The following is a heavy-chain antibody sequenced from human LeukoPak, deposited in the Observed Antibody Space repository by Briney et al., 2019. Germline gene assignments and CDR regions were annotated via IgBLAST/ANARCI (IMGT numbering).Heavy chain of an antibody. CDR2: FDPEDGET. Sequence: ASVKVSCKASGYTLTELSMHWVRQAPGKGLEWMGGFDPEDGETIYAQKFQGRVTMTEDTSTDTAYMELSSLRSEDTAVYYCATALYCSGGSCQQDYWGQGTLSPSPQ. V-gene: IGHV1-24*01. J-gene: IGHJ4*02. CDR3: ATALYCSGGSCQQDY. D-gene: IGHD2-15*01. CDR1: GYTLTELS.